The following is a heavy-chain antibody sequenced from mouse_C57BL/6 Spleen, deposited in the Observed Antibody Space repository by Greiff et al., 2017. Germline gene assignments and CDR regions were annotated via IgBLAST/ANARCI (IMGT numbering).Heavy chain of an antibody. D-gene: IGHD2-12*01. V-gene: IGHV1-4*01. J-gene: IGHJ4*01. Sequence: QVQLQQSGAELARPGASVKMSCKASGYTFTSYTMHWVKQRPGQGLEWIGYINPSSGYTKYNQKFKDKATLTADKSSSTAYMQLSSLTSEDSAVYDCASSTYYNAMDYWGQGTSVTVSS. CDR1: GYTFTSYT. CDR3: ASSTYYNAMDY. CDR2: INPSSGYT.